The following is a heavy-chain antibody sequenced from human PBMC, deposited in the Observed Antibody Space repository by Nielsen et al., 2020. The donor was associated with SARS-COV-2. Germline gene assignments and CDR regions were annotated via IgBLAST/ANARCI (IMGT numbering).Heavy chain of an antibody. CDR1: GYTFTSYY. D-gene: IGHD1-7*01. CDR2: INPSGGST. CDR3: ARGKYNWNYLAYYFDY. V-gene: IGHV1-46*01. J-gene: IGHJ4*02. Sequence: ASVKVSCKASGYTFTSYYMHWVRQAPGQGLEWMGIINPSGGSTSYAQKFQGRVTMTRDTSTSTVYMELSSLRFEDTAVYYCARGKYNWNYLAYYFDYWGQGTLVTVSS.